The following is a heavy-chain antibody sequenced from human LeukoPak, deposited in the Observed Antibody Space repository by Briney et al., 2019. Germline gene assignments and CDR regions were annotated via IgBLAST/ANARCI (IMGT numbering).Heavy chain of an antibody. CDR2: ISGSGGST. CDR3: AIHARGSSTSCCDY. V-gene: IGHV3-23*01. CDR1: GFTFSSYA. Sequence: GGSLRLSCAASGFTFSSYAMRWVSQAPRRGRDWVSSISGSGGSTFYADSVKGRFTISRDTPKDTLYQQMNSLRAEDTAVYYCAIHARGSSTSCCDYWGQGTLVTVSS. J-gene: IGHJ4*02. D-gene: IGHD2-2*01.